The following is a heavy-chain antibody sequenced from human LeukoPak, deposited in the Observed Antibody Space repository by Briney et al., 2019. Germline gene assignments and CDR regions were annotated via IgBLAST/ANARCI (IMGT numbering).Heavy chain of an antibody. Sequence: ASVKVSCKASGGTFSSYAISWVRQAPGQGLEWMGRTIPILGIASYARKFQGRVTITADKSTSTAYMELSSLRSEDTAVYYCARVDTAMVIDYWGQGTLVTVSS. CDR1: GGTFSSYA. V-gene: IGHV1-69*04. D-gene: IGHD5-18*01. CDR2: TIPILGIA. CDR3: ARVDTAMVIDY. J-gene: IGHJ4*02.